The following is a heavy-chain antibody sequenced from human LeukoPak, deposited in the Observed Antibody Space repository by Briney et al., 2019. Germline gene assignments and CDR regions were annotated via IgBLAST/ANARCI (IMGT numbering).Heavy chain of an antibody. CDR2: IYPGDSDS. J-gene: IGHJ4*02. D-gene: IGHD3-10*01. CDR3: ARQKGVRPPLDY. CDR1: GYSFTNYW. V-gene: IGHV5-51*01. Sequence: GESLKISFKGLGYSFTNYWIGWVRQMPGKGLEWMGIIYPGDSDSRYSPSFQGQVIISADKSINTAYLQLNSLKASDTAMYYCARQKGVRPPLDYWGQGTMVTVSS.